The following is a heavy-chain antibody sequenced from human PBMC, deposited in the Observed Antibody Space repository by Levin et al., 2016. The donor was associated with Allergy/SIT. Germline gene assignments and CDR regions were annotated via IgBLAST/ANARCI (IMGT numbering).Heavy chain of an antibody. CDR3: ARERSSALDY. D-gene: IGHD3-22*01. CDR1: GGSISSYY. V-gene: IGHV4-59*01. Sequence: SETLSLTCTVSGGSISSYYWSWIRQPPGEGLEWIGYIYYSGSTNYNPSLKSRVTISVDTSKNQFSLKLSSVTAADTAVYYCARERSSALDYWGQGTLVTVSS. CDR2: IYYSGST. J-gene: IGHJ4*02.